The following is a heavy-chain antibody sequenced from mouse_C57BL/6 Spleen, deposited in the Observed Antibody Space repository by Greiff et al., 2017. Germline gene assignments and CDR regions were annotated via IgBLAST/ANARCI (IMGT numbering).Heavy chain of an antibody. J-gene: IGHJ2*01. Sequence: EVKVVESGGGLVQPGGSLSLSCAASGFTFTDYYMSWVRQPPGQALEWLGFIRNKANGYTTEYSASVKGRITISRDNSQSSLYLPMKALGAEDSATYYCARDSNYFDYWGQGTTLTVAS. V-gene: IGHV7-3*01. CDR1: GFTFTDYY. CDR3: ARDSNYFDY. CDR2: IRNKANGYTT.